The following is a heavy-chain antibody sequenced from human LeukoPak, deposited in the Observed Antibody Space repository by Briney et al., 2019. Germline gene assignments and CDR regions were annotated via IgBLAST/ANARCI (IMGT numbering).Heavy chain of an antibody. J-gene: IGHJ3*01. CDR1: RFTLLSSR. CDR3: AIHGGGTIRIEAFDV. V-gene: IGHV3-23*01. Sequence: PGGSLRLSCAASRFTLLSSRMTSVRQAPGKGLEWVSAISGDGRDIFYADAVKGRFTISRDNYKNTLYLQMNSLRDEDTALYYCAIHGGGTIRIEAFDVWGQGTMVTIFS. D-gene: IGHD3-3*01. CDR2: ISGDGRDI.